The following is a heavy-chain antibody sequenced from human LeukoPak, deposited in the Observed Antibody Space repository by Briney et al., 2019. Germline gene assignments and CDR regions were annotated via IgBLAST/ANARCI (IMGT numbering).Heavy chain of an antibody. V-gene: IGHV3-23*01. CDR1: GFTFSNYA. J-gene: IGHJ4*02. CDR3: AKDPPSGYCSGGTCNDSPFDS. CDR2: ITGGADIT. D-gene: IGHD2-15*01. Sequence: GGSLRLSCAASGFTFSNYAMTWVRQAPGKGLEWVSLITGGADITYYADSVKGRFTISGDNSKNMLFLQMNCLRVEDTAVYYCAKDPPSGYCSGGTCNDSPFDSWGQGTLVTVSS.